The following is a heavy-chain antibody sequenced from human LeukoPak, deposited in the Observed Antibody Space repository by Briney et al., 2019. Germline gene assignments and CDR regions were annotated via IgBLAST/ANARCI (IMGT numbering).Heavy chain of an antibody. J-gene: IGHJ5*02. V-gene: IGHV4-59*01. D-gene: IGHD6-19*01. CDR1: GGSISSYY. CDR3: AREGTYGWYNWFDP. Sequence: PSETLSLTCTASGGSISSYYWSWIRQPPGKGLEWIGYMYRTGSTNYHPSLKSRVTITPATSKTQFSLRLTSVTAADTAVYYCAREGTYGWYNWFDPWRQGTLVTVSS. CDR2: MYRTGST.